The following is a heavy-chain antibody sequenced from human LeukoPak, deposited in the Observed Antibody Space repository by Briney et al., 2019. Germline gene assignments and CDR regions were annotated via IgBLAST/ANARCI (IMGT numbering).Heavy chain of an antibody. CDR2: MYYSGTT. Sequence: PSETLSLTCTVSGGSISSSSYYWGWIRQPPGKGLEWIGYMYYSGTTNYKRSLKSRVTISLDTSKNHFSLKLSSVTSADTAVYYCARDWAQTGYYYYMDVWGKGIPVTVSS. D-gene: IGHD1-14*01. CDR1: GGSISSSSYY. V-gene: IGHV4-61*03. CDR3: ARDWAQTGYYYYMDV. J-gene: IGHJ6*03.